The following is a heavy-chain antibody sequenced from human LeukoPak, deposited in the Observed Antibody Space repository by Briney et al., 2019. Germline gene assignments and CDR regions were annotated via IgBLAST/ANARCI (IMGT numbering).Heavy chain of an antibody. CDR2: ISSSSSYI. D-gene: IGHD6-6*01. Sequence: GGSLRLSCEASGFTFSSYSMNWVRQAPGKGLEWVSSISSSSSYIYYADSVKGRFTISRDNAKNSLYLQMNSLRAEDTAVYYCARDEAEYSSACWGQGTLVTVSS. V-gene: IGHV3-21*01. CDR3: ARDEAEYSSAC. J-gene: IGHJ4*02. CDR1: GFTFSSYS.